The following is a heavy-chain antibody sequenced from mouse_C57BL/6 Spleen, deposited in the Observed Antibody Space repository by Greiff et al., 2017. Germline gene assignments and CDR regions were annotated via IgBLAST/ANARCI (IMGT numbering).Heavy chain of an antibody. CDR2: IDPSDSYT. J-gene: IGHJ3*01. CDR1: GYTFTSYW. CDR3: ARNDGYYPVFAY. D-gene: IGHD2-3*01. Sequence: VQLQQPGAELVRPGTSVKLSCKASGYTFTSYWMHWVKQRPGHGLEWIGVIDPSDSYTNYNRKFKGKATLTVDTSSSTAYMQLSSLTSEDSAVYYCARNDGYYPVFAYWGQGTLVTVSA. V-gene: IGHV1-59*01.